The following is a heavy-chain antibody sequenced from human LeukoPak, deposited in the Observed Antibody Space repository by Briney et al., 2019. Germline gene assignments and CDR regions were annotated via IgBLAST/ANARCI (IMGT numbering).Heavy chain of an antibody. J-gene: IGHJ4*02. Sequence: KPSETLSLTCAVYGGSFSGYYRSWIRQPPGKGLEWIGYIYYSGSTNYNPSLKSRVTISVDTSKNQFSLKLSSVTAADTAVYYCARLANYFDSSGYDYHFDYWGQGTLVTVSS. CDR3: ARLANYFDSSGYDYHFDY. CDR2: IYYSGST. D-gene: IGHD3-22*01. CDR1: GGSFSGYY. V-gene: IGHV4-59*08.